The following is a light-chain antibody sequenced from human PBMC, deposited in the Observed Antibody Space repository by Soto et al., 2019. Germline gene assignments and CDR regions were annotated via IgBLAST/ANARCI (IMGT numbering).Light chain of an antibody. V-gene: IGKV1-9*01. CDR3: QQLNSYPIT. CDR1: QDISDY. CDR2: AAS. Sequence: DIQLTQSPSFLSASVGDRVTITCRASQDISDYLAWYQQRPGKAPKLLIYAASTLQSGVPSRFSGSGSGTEFTLTISSLQPEDFATYYCQQLNSYPITFGQGTRLEIK. J-gene: IGKJ5*01.